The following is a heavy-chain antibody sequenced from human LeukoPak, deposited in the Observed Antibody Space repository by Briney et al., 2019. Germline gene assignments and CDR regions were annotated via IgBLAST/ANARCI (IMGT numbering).Heavy chain of an antibody. J-gene: IGHJ3*02. CDR2: IYYSGSI. V-gene: IGHV4-59*08. CDR3: ARHTQYSYVTPASAFDI. D-gene: IGHD5-18*01. Sequence: SETLSLTCIVSGDSISSYYWSWIRQPPGKGLEWIGYIYYSGSINYNPSLKSRVTISVDTSKDQFSLKLSSVTAADTAVYYCARHTQYSYVTPASAFDIWGQGTMVTVSS. CDR1: GDSISSYY.